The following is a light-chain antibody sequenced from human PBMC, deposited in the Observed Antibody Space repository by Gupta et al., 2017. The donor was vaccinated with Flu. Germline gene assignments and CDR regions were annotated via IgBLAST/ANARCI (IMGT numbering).Light chain of an antibody. CDR1: QSISGW. J-gene: IGKJ1*01. CDR3: QQYKSYSWT. CDR2: RAS. Sequence: DIQMTQSPSTLSASIGDRVTIPCRASQSISGWLAWYQQQPGKAPKLLIYRASTLESGVPSRFSGSGSGREFTLTISLLQPDDFTTYYCQQYKSYSWTFGQGTEVELK. V-gene: IGKV1-5*03.